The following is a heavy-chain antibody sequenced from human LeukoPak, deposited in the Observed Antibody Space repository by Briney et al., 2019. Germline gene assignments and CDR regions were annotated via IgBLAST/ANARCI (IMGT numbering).Heavy chain of an antibody. D-gene: IGHD6-19*01. CDR1: GFTFSSYW. CDR3: TSAGYSSARGNYYYGMDV. V-gene: IGHV3-49*04. Sequence: GGSLRLSCAASGFTFSSYWMSWVRQAPGKGLEWVGFIRSKAYGGTTEYAASVKGRFTISRDDSKSIAYLQMNSLKTEDTAVYYCTSAGYSSARGNYYYGMDVWGQGTTVTVSS. J-gene: IGHJ6*02. CDR2: IRSKAYGGTT.